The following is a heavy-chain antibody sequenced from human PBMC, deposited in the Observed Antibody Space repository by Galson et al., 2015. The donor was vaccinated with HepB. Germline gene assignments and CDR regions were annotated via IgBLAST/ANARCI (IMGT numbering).Heavy chain of an antibody. CDR3: ARRVYSSSWLKKGDYYYGMDV. CDR1: GGTFSSYA. CDR2: IIPIFGTA. V-gene: IGHV1-69*13. Sequence: SVKVSCKASGGTFSSYAISWVRQAPGQGLEWMGGIIPIFGTANYAQKFQGRVTITADESISTAYLQWSSLKASDTAMYYCARRVYSSSWLKKGDYYYGMDVWGQGTTVTVSS. J-gene: IGHJ6*02. D-gene: IGHD6-13*01.